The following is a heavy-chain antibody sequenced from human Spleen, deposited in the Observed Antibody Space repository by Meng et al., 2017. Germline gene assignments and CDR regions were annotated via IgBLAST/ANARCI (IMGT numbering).Heavy chain of an antibody. D-gene: IGHD5-12*01. CDR1: DESFRDYN. CDR2: LNHSGST. J-gene: IGHJ6*02. Sequence: SETLSPTCAVHDESFRDYNYAWVRQPPGKGLEWIAELNHSGSTSYNPALKSRVTISVDTSQNQFSPKLGSVTAADTAVYYCARDRDSGYDGHYYYGMDVWGQGTTVTVSS. V-gene: IGHV4-34*01. CDR3: ARDRDSGYDGHYYYGMDV.